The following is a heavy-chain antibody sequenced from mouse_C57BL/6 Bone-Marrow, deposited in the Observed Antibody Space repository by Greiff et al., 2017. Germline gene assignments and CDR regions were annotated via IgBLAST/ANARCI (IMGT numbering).Heavy chain of an antibody. CDR3: ASGGGYYVEFDY. V-gene: IGHV1-81*01. J-gene: IGHJ2*01. Sequence: LEESGAELARPGASVKLSCKASGYTFTSYGISWVKQRTGQGLEWIGEIYPRSGNTYYNEKFKGKATLTADKSSSTAYMELRSLTSEDSAVYFCASGGGYYVEFDYWGQGTTLTVSS. CDR1: GYTFTSYG. CDR2: IYPRSGNT. D-gene: IGHD2-3*01.